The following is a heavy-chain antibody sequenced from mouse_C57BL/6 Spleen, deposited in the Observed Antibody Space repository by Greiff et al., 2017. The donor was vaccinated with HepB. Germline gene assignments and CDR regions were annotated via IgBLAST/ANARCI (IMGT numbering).Heavy chain of an antibody. D-gene: IGHD1-1*01. V-gene: IGHV1-22*01. CDR2: INPNNGGT. CDR1: GYTFTDYN. CDR3: ARWPITTVVEDYAMDY. Sequence: VQLQQSGPELVKPGASVKMSCKASGYTFTDYNMHWVKQSHGKSLEWIGYINPNNGGTSYNQKFKGKATLTVNKSSSTAYMELRSLTSEDSAVYYCARWPITTVVEDYAMDYWGQGTSVTVSS. J-gene: IGHJ4*01.